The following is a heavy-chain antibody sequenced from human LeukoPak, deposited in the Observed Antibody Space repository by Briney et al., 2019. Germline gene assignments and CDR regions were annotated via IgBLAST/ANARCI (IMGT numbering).Heavy chain of an antibody. Sequence: SETLSLTCTVSGGSISSSSYYWGWIRQPPGKGLEWIGSIYYSGSTYYNPSLKSRVTISVDTSKNQFSLKLSSVTAADTAVYYCAVLSLSRDYWGQGTLVTVSS. CDR2: IYYSGST. CDR1: GGSISSSSYY. V-gene: IGHV4-39*07. CDR3: AVLSLSRDY. J-gene: IGHJ4*02. D-gene: IGHD2/OR15-2a*01.